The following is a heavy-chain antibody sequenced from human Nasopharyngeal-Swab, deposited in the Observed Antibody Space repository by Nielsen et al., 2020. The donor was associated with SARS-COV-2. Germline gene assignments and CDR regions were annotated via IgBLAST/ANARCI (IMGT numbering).Heavy chain of an antibody. CDR1: GCSINSSSYY. D-gene: IGHD6-19*01. V-gene: IGHV4-39*07. CDR2: IYYRGST. Sequence: SETLSLTCTVSGCSINSSSYYWGWIRQPPGKGLEWIGSIYYRGSTYYNPSLESRVTISVDTSKNQFSLKLSSVTAADTAVYYCAISGWYYAFDIWGQGTMVTVSS. CDR3: AISGWYYAFDI. J-gene: IGHJ3*02.